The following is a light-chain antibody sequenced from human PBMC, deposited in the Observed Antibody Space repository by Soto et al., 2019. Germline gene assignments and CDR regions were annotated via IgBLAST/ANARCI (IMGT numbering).Light chain of an antibody. Sequence: EIVMTQSPATLSVSPGERATLSCRASQSVSSNLAWYQQKPGQAPRLLIYGASSRATGIPARFSGTGSGTEFTLTISSLQSEDFALYYCQQYNDWRLTFGQGTKVDIK. CDR3: QQYNDWRLT. J-gene: IGKJ1*01. V-gene: IGKV3-15*01. CDR1: QSVSSN. CDR2: GAS.